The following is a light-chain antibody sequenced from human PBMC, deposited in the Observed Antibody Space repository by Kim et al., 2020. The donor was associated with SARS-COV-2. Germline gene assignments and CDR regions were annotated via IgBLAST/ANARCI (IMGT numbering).Light chain of an antibody. CDR3: QHYNTYQAT. Sequence: ASVGDRVTITCRASQSISNWLAWYQQKPGKAPKLLIYDASSFEGGVPSRFSGSGSGTEFTLTISSLQPDDFATYYCQHYNTYQATFGPGTKVDIK. V-gene: IGKV1-5*01. J-gene: IGKJ3*01. CDR2: DAS. CDR1: QSISNW.